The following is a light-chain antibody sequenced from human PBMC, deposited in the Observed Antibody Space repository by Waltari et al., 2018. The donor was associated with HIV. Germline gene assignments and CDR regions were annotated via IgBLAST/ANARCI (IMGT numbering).Light chain of an antibody. CDR2: QDT. J-gene: IGLJ3*02. Sequence: SYELTQPPSVSVSPGQTASVTCSGDTLGDKFVFWYQQKPGQSPELVILQDTKRPSGIPERFSGSNSGNTATLTISGTQAVDEADYYCQAWDSTSGVFGGGTMLTVL. V-gene: IGLV3-1*01. CDR1: TLGDKF. CDR3: QAWDSTSGV.